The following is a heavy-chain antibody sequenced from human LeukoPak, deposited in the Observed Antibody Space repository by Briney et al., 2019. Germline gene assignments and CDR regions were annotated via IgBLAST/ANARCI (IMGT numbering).Heavy chain of an antibody. Sequence: PGGSLRLSCAASGFTFSSYGMHWVRQAPGKGLEWVAIISYDGTNKYYGDSVKGRFTISRDNSKNTLYLQMNSLRVEDTAVYYCAKDTDYGDHTVDYWGQGTLLTVSS. CDR3: AKDTDYGDHTVDY. CDR2: ISYDGTNK. CDR1: GFTFSSYG. J-gene: IGHJ4*02. D-gene: IGHD4-17*01. V-gene: IGHV3-30*18.